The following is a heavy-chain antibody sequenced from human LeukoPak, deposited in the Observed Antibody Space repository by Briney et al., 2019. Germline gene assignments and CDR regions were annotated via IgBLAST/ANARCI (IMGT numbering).Heavy chain of an antibody. V-gene: IGHV4-39*01. CDR3: ASQQGSTSLDY. D-gene: IGHD2-2*01. CDR2: IYYSGST. J-gene: IGHJ4*02. Sequence: SETLSLTCTVSGGSISSSSYYWGWIRQPPGKGLEWIGSIYYSGSTYYNPSLKSRVTISVDTSKNQFSLKLSSVTAAYTAVYYCASQQGSTSLDYWGQGTLVTVSS. CDR1: GGSISSSSYY.